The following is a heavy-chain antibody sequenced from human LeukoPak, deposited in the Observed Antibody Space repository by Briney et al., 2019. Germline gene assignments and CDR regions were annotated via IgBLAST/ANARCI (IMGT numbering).Heavy chain of an antibody. V-gene: IGHV1-24*01. CDR3: ARVMITFGGIIGSFFDY. CDR1: GYTLTELS. CDR2: FDPEDGET. Sequence: ASVKVSCKVSGYTLTELSMHWVRQAPGKGLEWMGGFDPEDGETIYAQKFQGRVTMTRDTSISTAYMELNRLRPDDTATYYCARVMITFGGIIGSFFDYWGQGNLVTVSS. J-gene: IGHJ4*02. D-gene: IGHD3-16*02.